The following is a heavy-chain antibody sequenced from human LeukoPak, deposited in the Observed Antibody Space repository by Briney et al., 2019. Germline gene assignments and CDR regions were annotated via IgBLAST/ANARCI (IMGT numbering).Heavy chain of an antibody. V-gene: IGHV4-59*12. J-gene: IGHJ5*02. CDR1: GGSISSYY. CDR2: IYYSGST. Sequence: SETLSLTCTVSGGSISSYYWSWIRQPPGKGLEWIGYIYYSGSTNYNPSLKSRVTISVDTSKNQFSLKLSSVTAADTAVYYCARRIVVVIITNWFDPWGQGTLVTVSS. CDR3: ARRIVVVIITNWFDP. D-gene: IGHD3-22*01.